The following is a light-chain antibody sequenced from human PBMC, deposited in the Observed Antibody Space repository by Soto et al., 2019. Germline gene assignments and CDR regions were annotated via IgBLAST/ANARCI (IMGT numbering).Light chain of an antibody. Sequence: QSALTQPASVSGSPGQSITISCTGTSSDVGGYNYVSWYQQHPGKAPKLMIYDVSNRPSGVSNRFSGSKSGNTASLTISGLQAEDEADYYCSSYTISSTPPYVFGTGTKVPVL. V-gene: IGLV2-14*01. CDR3: SSYTISSTPPYV. CDR2: DVS. J-gene: IGLJ1*01. CDR1: SSDVGGYNY.